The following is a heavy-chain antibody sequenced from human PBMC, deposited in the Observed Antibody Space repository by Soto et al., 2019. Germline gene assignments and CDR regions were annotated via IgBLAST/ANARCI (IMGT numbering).Heavy chain of an antibody. CDR1: GFTFSSYG. CDR2: ISYDGSNK. D-gene: IGHD3-16*02. V-gene: IGHV3-30*18. Sequence: GGSLRLSCXASGFTFSSYGMHWVRQAPGKGLEWVAVISYDGSNKYYADSVKGRFTISRDNSKNTLYLQMNSLRAEDTAVYYCAKDSRWFGGVIVYYYYYGMDVWGQGTTVTVSS. J-gene: IGHJ6*02. CDR3: AKDSRWFGGVIVYYYYYGMDV.